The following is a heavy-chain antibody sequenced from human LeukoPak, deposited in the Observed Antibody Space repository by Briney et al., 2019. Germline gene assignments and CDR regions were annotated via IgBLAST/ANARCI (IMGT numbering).Heavy chain of an antibody. V-gene: IGHV3-13*01. J-gene: IGHJ3*02. CDR3: ASWGYLRGFDI. Sequence: PGGSLRLSCAASGFTFSRYDMHWVRQATGKGLEWVSGIGTAGDTYYAGSVKGRFTISRENAKNSLYLQMNSLRAGDTAVYYCASWGYLRGFDIWGQGTMVTVSS. CDR1: GFTFSRYD. CDR2: IGTAGDT. D-gene: IGHD3-16*01.